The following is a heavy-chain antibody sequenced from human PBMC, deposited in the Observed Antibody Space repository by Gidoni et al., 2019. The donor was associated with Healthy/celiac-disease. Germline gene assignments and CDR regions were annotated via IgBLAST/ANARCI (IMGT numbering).Heavy chain of an antibody. Sequence: EVHLVESGGGLVQPGGPLRLSCAASGLTFSKSWLSWVRQAPGKGLEWVGRIKSKTDGGTTDYAAPVKGRFTISRDDSKNTLYLQMNSLKTEDTAVYYCTTEGSSSSFFVYYGMDVWGQGTTVTVSS. J-gene: IGHJ6*02. V-gene: IGHV3-15*01. CDR2: IKSKTDGGTT. CDR3: TTEGSSSSFFVYYGMDV. D-gene: IGHD6-6*01. CDR1: GLTFSKSW.